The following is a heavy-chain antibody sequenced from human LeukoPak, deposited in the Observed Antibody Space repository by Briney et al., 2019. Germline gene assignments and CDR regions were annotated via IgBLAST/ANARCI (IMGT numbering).Heavy chain of an antibody. V-gene: IGHV4-59*01. CDR1: GGSISSYY. D-gene: IGHD3-22*01. J-gene: IGHJ6*03. CDR3: ARAASYDSSGYYYGYYYYMDV. Sequence: SETLSLTCTVSGGSISSYYWSWIRQPPGKGLEWIGYSYCSGSTNYNPSLKSRVTISVDTSKNQFSLKLSSVTAADTAVYYCARAASYDSSGYYYGYYYYMDVWGKGTTVTVSS. CDR2: SYCSGST.